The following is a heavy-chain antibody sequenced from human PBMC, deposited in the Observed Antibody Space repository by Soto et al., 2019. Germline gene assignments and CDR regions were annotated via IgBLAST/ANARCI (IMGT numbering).Heavy chain of an antibody. Sequence: QVQLVQSGAEVKKPGASVKVSCKASGYTFTSYGISWVRQAPGQGLEWMGLISAYNGNTNYSQKPQGRVTMTTDTSTSTAYMELRSLRYDDTAVYYCARDQSYVGAFDYWAQGTLFSVSS. CDR1: GYTFTSYG. J-gene: IGHJ4*02. CDR2: ISAYNGNT. V-gene: IGHV1-18*01. D-gene: IGHD3-16*01. CDR3: ARDQSYVGAFDY.